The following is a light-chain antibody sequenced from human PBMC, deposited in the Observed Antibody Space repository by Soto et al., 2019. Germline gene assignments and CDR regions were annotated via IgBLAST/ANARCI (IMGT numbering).Light chain of an antibody. J-gene: IGKJ1*01. CDR1: QSGFYSSNNKNY. Sequence: DIVMTQSPDSLAVSLGERATINCKSSQSGFYSSNNKNYLAWYQQKPGQHPKLLIYWASTRETGVPDRFSGSGSGTDFTLTISSLQAEDLAVYYWQQYYPPWTFGQGTKVEIK. V-gene: IGKV4-1*01. CDR2: WAS. CDR3: QQYYPPWT.